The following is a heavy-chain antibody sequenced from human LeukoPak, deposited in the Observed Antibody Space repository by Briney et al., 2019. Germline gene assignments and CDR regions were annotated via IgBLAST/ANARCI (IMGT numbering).Heavy chain of an antibody. D-gene: IGHD3-22*01. Sequence: SETLSLTCTVYGGSISTSNYYWGWIRQPPGKGLEWIGNIFYSGSTYYSPSLRSRVTISLDTSRNQFSLKLSSVTAADTAVYYCAVGGYSHYYYYMGVWGKGTTVTVSS. V-gene: IGHV4-39*07. CDR1: GGSISTSNYY. J-gene: IGHJ6*03. CDR3: AVGGYSHYYYYMGV. CDR2: IFYSGST.